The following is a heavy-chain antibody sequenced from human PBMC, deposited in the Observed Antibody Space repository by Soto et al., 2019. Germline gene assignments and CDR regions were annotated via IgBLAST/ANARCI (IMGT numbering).Heavy chain of an antibody. J-gene: IGHJ6*02. D-gene: IGHD2-8*01. CDR3: AKDPPISCSTNGVCPRDDMDV. CDR2: ISGTSGHT. Sequence: GSLRLSCAASGFHFDRYPMSGVRQAPGKGLEWVSSISGTSGHTYYADSVRGRFTISRENSENTLFLQMSSLRAEDTAVYYCAKDPPISCSTNGVCPRDDMDVWGQGTTVTVSS. V-gene: IGHV3-23*01. CDR1: GFHFDRYP.